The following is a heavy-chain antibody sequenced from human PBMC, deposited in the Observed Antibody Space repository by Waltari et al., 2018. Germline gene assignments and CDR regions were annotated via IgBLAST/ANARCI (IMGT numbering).Heavy chain of an antibody. V-gene: IGHV3-21*01. Sequence: GQLVESGGGLVKPGGSLRLSCAASGFTFSSYSMNWVRQAPGKGLEWVSSISSSSSYIYYADSVKGRFTISRDNAKNSLYLKMNSLRAEGTAVYYCARDLIGSSSWFPQSWFDPWGQGTLVTVSS. D-gene: IGHD6-13*01. CDR3: ARDLIGSSSWFPQSWFDP. CDR2: ISSSSSYI. J-gene: IGHJ5*02. CDR1: GFTFSSYS.